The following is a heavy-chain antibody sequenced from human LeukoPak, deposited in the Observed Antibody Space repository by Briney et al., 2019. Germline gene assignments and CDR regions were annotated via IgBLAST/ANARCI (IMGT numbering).Heavy chain of an antibody. CDR3: VKSYYYDSSGHGLDC. CDR1: GFTFSSYA. J-gene: IGHJ4*02. V-gene: IGHV3-64D*06. Sequence: GGSLRLCCSASGFTFSSYAMQWVRQAPGKGLEYVSDISNTGGTTYYAASVTGRFTISRDNSKDTLYLQMSGLRVEDTAVYTCVKSYYYDSSGHGLDCWGQGTLATVSS. CDR2: ISNTGGTT. D-gene: IGHD3-22*01.